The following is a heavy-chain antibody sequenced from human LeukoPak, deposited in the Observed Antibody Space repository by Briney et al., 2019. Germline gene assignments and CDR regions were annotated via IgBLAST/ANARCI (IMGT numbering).Heavy chain of an antibody. V-gene: IGHV4-34*01. Sequence: SETLSLTCAVYGETFADYYWTWVRQPPGKGLEWIGEIYHTGSANYNPSLKSRLTMSVATSKRQFSLTLTSVTAADAAVYYCARGAVVVAATPMLDYWGPGTLVAVSS. D-gene: IGHD2-15*01. CDR1: GETFADYY. CDR3: ARGAVVVAATPMLDY. J-gene: IGHJ4*02. CDR2: IYHTGSA.